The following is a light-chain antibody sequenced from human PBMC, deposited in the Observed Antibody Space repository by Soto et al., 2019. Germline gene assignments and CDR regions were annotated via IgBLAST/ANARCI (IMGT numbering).Light chain of an antibody. CDR2: GAS. CDR3: QQYANSPPT. V-gene: IGKV3-20*01. CDR1: QSVSSRY. J-gene: IGKJ1*01. Sequence: EIVLTQSPGTLSLSPGERATLSCRASQSVSSRYLARYQQKPGQAPRVLIYGASSRATGIPDSFSGSGSGTDFTLTISRREPEDFAVYYCQQYANSPPTFGQGTKVEIK.